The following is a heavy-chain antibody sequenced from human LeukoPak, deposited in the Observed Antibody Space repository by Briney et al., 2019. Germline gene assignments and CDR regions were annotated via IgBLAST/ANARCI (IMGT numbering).Heavy chain of an antibody. CDR3: AKDGLGYSQGGYFDS. D-gene: IGHD2-15*01. CDR2: ISSSSSYI. Sequence: GGSLRLSCAASGFTFSSYSMTWVRQAPGKGLEWVSSISSSSSYIYYAYSVKGRFTISRDNAKNSLYLQMNSLRAEDTAVYYCAKDGLGYSQGGYFDSWGQGTLVTVSS. V-gene: IGHV3-21*01. J-gene: IGHJ4*02. CDR1: GFTFSSYS.